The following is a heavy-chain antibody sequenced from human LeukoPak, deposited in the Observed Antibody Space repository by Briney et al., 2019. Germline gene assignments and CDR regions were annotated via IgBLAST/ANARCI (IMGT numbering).Heavy chain of an antibody. CDR3: ARHGLGSDGYHYFDY. Sequence: GGSLRLSCAASGFTFSSYEMNWVRQAPGKGLEWVSYISSSGSTIYYADSVKGRFTISRDNAKNSLYLQMNSLKASDTAIYYCARHGLGSDGYHYFDYWGQGTLVTVSS. CDR2: ISSSGSTI. J-gene: IGHJ4*02. D-gene: IGHD3-10*01. V-gene: IGHV3-48*03. CDR1: GFTFSSYE.